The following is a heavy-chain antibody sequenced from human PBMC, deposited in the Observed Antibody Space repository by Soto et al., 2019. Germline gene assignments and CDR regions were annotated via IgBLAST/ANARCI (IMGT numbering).Heavy chain of an antibody. CDR1: GFTFSSYA. J-gene: IGHJ6*02. D-gene: IGHD5-18*01. Sequence: PGGSLRLSCAASGFTFSSYAMHWVRQAPGKGLEWVAVISYDGSNKYYADSVKGRFTISRDNSKNTLYLQMNSLRAEDTAVYYCARVMRDTAMDYYYYYGMDVWGQGTTVTVSS. CDR3: ARVMRDTAMDYYYYYGMDV. V-gene: IGHV3-30-3*01. CDR2: ISYDGSNK.